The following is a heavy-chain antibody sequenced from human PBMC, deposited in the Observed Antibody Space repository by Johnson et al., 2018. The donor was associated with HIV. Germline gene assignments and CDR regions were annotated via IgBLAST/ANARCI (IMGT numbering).Heavy chain of an antibody. D-gene: IGHD6-13*01. CDR1: GFTFSSYA. CDR3: ARPVIAADDAVDI. CDR2: ISYDGSTK. J-gene: IGHJ3*02. Sequence: QVQLVESGGGVVQPGRSLRLSCAASGFTFSSYAVHWVRQAPGKGLEWVAVISYDGSTKYYADSVKGRFTISRDNSKNTLYLQMNSLRAEDTAGYYCARPVIAADDAVDIWGQGTMVTGSS. V-gene: IGHV3-30*14.